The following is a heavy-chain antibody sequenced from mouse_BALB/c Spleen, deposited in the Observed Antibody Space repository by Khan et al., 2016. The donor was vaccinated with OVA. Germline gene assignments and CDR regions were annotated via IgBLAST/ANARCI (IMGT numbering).Heavy chain of an antibody. Sequence: MQLEESGAELVKSGATVKLSCTASGLTIKDTYMHWLNQRPEQGLEWIGRIDPPNGNTKYDPKFQGKATITEDKSNSKAYLQLSRLTSEDTAVYYCARMARKWGQGTTLTVSS. CDR2: IDPPNGNT. V-gene: IGHV14-3*02. CDR3: ARMARK. J-gene: IGHJ2*01. CDR1: GLTIKDTY.